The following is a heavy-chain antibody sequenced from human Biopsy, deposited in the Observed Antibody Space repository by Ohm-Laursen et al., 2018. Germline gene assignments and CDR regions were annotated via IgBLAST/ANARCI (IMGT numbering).Heavy chain of an antibody. Sequence: SLRLSCAASGFTLSSYSMNWVRQTPGKGPEWVSTISSSSDNIYYVDSVKGRFAISRDNAKNSLYLQMNSLRAEDTAVYYCARSRGSSGIATIYYYGMDVWGQGTTVTVSS. CDR2: ISSSSDNI. D-gene: IGHD3-10*01. CDR3: ARSRGSSGIATIYYYGMDV. J-gene: IGHJ6*02. V-gene: IGHV3-21*01. CDR1: GFTLSSYS.